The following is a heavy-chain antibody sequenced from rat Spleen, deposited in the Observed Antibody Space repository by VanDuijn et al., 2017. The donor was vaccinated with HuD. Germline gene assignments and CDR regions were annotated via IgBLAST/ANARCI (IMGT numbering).Heavy chain of an antibody. CDR1: GFTFSHYD. D-gene: IGHD1-4*01. CDR3: ARHLPGGEDY. Sequence: EVQLVESGGGLVQPGRSLKLSCAASGFTFSHYDMAWVRQAPAKGLEWVASIRSSGGSTYYRDSVKGRFTVSRDNAKSTLYLRMDSLRSEDTATYYCARHLPGGEDYWGQGVMVTVSS. J-gene: IGHJ2*01. V-gene: IGHV5S23*01. CDR2: IRSSGGST.